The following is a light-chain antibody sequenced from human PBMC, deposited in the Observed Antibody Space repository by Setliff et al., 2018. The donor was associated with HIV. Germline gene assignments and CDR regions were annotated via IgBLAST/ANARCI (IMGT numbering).Light chain of an antibody. CDR3: SSYTSSNTYV. V-gene: IGLV2-14*03. Sequence: SALTQPASVSGSPGQSITISCTGTSSDVGGYNYVSWYQQHPGKAPKVIIYAVNRRPSGISNRFSGSKSGNTASLTISGLQAEDEADYYCSSYTSSNTYVVGTGTKSPS. CDR1: SSDVGGYNY. CDR2: AVN. J-gene: IGLJ1*01.